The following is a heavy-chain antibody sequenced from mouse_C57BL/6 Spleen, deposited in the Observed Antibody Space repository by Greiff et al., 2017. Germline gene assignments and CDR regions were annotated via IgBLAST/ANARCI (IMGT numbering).Heavy chain of an antibody. J-gene: IGHJ3*01. D-gene: IGHD3-2*02. CDR1: GFTFSSYA. CDR3: TRESTAQVWFAY. Sequence: EVQLVESGEGLVKPGGSLKLSCAASGFTFSSYAMSWVRQTPEKRLEWVAYISSGGDYIYYADTVKGRFTISRDNARNTLSLQISSLKSEDTAMYYCTRESTAQVWFAYWGQGTLVTVAA. CDR2: ISSGGDYI. V-gene: IGHV5-9-1*02.